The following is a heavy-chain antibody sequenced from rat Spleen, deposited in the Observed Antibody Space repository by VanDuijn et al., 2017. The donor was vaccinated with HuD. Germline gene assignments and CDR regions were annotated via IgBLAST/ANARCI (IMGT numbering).Heavy chain of an antibody. CDR1: GFTFSDYY. D-gene: IGHD1-11*01. CDR3: ARLKTTEGIVGVPYWYFDF. V-gene: IGHV5-7*01. CDR2: ISTSGSRT. Sequence: EVQLVEFGGGLVQPGRSLKLSCAASGFTFSDYYMAWVRQAPKKGLEWVATISTSGSRTYYPDSVNGRFTISRDNAKSSLYLQMNSLKSEDTATYYCARLKTTEGIVGVPYWYFDFWGPGTMVTVSS. J-gene: IGHJ1*01.